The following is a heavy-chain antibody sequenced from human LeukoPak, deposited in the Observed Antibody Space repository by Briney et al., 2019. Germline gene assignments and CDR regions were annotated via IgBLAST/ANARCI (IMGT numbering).Heavy chain of an antibody. V-gene: IGHV3-9*01. CDR1: GFTFDDYA. CDR2: ISWNSGSI. CDR3: AKGLTRDYYDSSGNDY. J-gene: IGHJ4*02. D-gene: IGHD3-22*01. Sequence: TGGSLRLSCAASGFTFDDYAMHWVRQAPGKGLEWVSGISWNSGSIGYADSVKGRFTISRDNAKNSLYLQMNSLRAEDTALYYCAKGLTRDYYDSSGNDYWGQGTLVTVSS.